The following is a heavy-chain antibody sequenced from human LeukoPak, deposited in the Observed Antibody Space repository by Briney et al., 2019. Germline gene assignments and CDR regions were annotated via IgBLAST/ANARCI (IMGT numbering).Heavy chain of an antibody. CDR1: GGSFSDYY. V-gene: IGHV4-34*01. Sequence: SETLSLTCAVYGGSFSDYYWSWIRQPPGKGLEWIGEINHSGSTNYNPSLKSRVTISVDTSKNQFSLKLSSVTAADTAVYYCARAYCSSTSCYKRRVIDYFDYWGQGTLVTVSS. CDR2: INHSGST. D-gene: IGHD2-2*02. CDR3: ARAYCSSTSCYKRRVIDYFDY. J-gene: IGHJ4*02.